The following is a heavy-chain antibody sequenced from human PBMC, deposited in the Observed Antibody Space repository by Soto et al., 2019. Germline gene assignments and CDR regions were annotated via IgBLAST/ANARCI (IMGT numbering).Heavy chain of an antibody. CDR2: TSYEGSKK. V-gene: IGHV3-30*18. D-gene: IGHD2-2*01. J-gene: IGHJ3*02. CDR1: GFTFSTYA. CDR3: ANVIDAADCSSTSCSNGFDM. Sequence: QMQLVESGGGVVQPGRSLRLSGAASGFTFSTYAMHWVRQAPGKGLEWVALTSYEGSKKYYAESVKGRFTISRDNSKNTKYLPRNSLRASDTAFYYCANVIDAADCSSTSCSNGFDMWGQGTMVTVSS.